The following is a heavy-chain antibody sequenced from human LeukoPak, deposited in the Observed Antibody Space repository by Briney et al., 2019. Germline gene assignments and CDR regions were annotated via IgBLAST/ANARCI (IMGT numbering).Heavy chain of an antibody. CDR2: ISYDGSNK. D-gene: IGHD2/OR15-2a*01. CDR1: GFTFSSYV. Sequence: GGSLRLSCAASGFTFSSYVLHWVRKAPGKGLEWVADISYDGSNKYYADSVKGRFTISRDNSKNTLYLQMNSLRAEDTAVYYCAKYESDAPPYFDYWGQGTLVTVSS. V-gene: IGHV3-30*04. J-gene: IGHJ4*02. CDR3: AKYESDAPPYFDY.